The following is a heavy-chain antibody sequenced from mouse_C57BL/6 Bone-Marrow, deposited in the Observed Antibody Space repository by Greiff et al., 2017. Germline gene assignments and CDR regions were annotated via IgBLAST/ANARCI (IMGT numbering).Heavy chain of an antibody. CDR1: GYTFTSYG. D-gene: IGHD2-3*01. CDR2: IYPRSGNT. Sequence: QVQLKESGAELARPGASVTLSCKASGYTFTSYGISWVKQRTGQGLEWIGEIYPRSGNTYYNEKFKGKATLTADKSSSTAYMELRSLTSEDSAVYFCASRWLLRGGYYFDYWGQGTTLTVSS. V-gene: IGHV1-81*01. J-gene: IGHJ2*01. CDR3: ASRWLLRGGYYFDY.